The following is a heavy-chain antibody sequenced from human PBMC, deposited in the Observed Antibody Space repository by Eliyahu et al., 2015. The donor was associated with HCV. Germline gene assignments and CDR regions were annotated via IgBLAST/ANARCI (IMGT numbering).Heavy chain of an antibody. CDR1: GFTFYTYA. D-gene: IGHD4-17*01. CDR3: AREVPHLDYGDPLNFDY. V-gene: IGHV3-23*01. CDR2: ISGSGGRT. J-gene: IGHJ4*02. Sequence: EVHLLESGGGLVQPGGSLRLXCAASGFTFYTYAMSWVRQAPGKGLEWVSAISGSGGRTYYADSVKGRFTISRDNSKNTLYLQMNSLRAEDTAVYYCAREVPHLDYGDPLNFDYWGQGTLVTVSS.